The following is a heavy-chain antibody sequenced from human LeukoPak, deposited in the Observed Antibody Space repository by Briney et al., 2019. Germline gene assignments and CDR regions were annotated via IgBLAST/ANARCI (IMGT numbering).Heavy chain of an antibody. Sequence: ASVRVSCKASGYTFTTCGISWVRQAPGRGLEWMGWISTYNAITNYAQKLQGRVTMTTDTSTSTSYMELRSLRSDDTAVYYCARDRGYVSASPCDYWGQGTLVTVSS. CDR3: ARDRGYVSASPCDY. CDR2: ISTYNAIT. D-gene: IGHD5-12*01. CDR1: GYTFTTCG. V-gene: IGHV1-18*01. J-gene: IGHJ4*02.